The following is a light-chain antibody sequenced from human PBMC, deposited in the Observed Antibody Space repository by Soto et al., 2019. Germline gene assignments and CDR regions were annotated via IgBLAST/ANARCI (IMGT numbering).Light chain of an antibody. CDR1: RSLTNVF. CDR3: HQYATSQYT. Sequence: DIVLPQSPATLSLSPGDGSPLSGRASRSLTNVFLAWYQQKPGQATRLLIYGESRRATGITDRFSGSGSGTDFTLTIRRLEPEDFAVYFCHQYATSQYTFGQGTRVEIK. J-gene: IGKJ5*01. CDR2: GES. V-gene: IGKV3-20*01.